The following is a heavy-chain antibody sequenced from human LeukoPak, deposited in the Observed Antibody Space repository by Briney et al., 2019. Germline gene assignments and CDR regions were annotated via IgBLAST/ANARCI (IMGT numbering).Heavy chain of an antibody. J-gene: IGHJ4*02. CDR2: ISGSGGRT. D-gene: IGHD6-19*01. CDR1: GFTFSSYW. CDR3: AKDGYTEWLGLYYFDY. V-gene: IGHV3-23*01. Sequence: PGGSLRLSCAASGFTFSSYWMSWVRQAPGKGLEWVSGISGSGGRTYYADFVKGRFTISRDNSKNTLFLQMSSLRAEDTAVYYCAKDGYTEWLGLYYFDYWGQGTLVTVSS.